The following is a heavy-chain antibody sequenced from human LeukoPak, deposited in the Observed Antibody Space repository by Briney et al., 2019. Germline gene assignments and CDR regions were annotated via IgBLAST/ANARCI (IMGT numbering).Heavy chain of an antibody. Sequence: KPGGSLRLSCAASGFTFSSYSMNWVRQAPGKGLEWVSSISSSSSYIYYADSVKGRFTISRDNAKNSLYLQMNSLRAEDTAVYYCARDQRDYGRGDYYYYMDVWGKGTTVTVSS. CDR1: GFTFSSYS. CDR3: ARDQRDYGRGDYYYYMDV. D-gene: IGHD4-17*01. J-gene: IGHJ6*03. V-gene: IGHV3-21*01. CDR2: ISSSSSYI.